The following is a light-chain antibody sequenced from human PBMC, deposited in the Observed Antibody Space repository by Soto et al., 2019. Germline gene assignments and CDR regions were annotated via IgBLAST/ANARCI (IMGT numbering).Light chain of an antibody. Sequence: QSVLTQPPSASGAPGQRVTIFWSGSSSNIGSNTVNWYQQLPGTAPKLLIYTNNRRPSCVRDRFSGSRSGTSASLAISGLQSEDEADYYCAAWDDSLDGFVFGAGTKVTVL. CDR3: AAWDDSLDGFV. V-gene: IGLV1-44*01. CDR2: TNN. J-gene: IGLJ1*01. CDR1: SSNIGSNT.